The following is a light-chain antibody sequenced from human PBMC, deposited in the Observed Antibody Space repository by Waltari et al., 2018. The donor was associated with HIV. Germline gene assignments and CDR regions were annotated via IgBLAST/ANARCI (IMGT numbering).Light chain of an antibody. CDR1: ESVSNSY. CDR3: QLYHRSLFT. Sequence: EIVLTQSPGTLSSSPGERATLSCRASESVSNSYLAWYQQKSGQAPRLLIYGTSSRATGIPDRFSGGGSGTDFTLTISRLEPVDFAVYFCQLYHRSLFTFGPGTKVDVK. CDR2: GTS. J-gene: IGKJ3*01. V-gene: IGKV3-20*01.